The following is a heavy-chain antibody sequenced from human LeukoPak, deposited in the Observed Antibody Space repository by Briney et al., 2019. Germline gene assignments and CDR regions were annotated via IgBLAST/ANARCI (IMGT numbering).Heavy chain of an antibody. Sequence: GGSLRLSCAASGFTFSIYVMSWVRQAPGKGLDWISAITDTGGDTYHADSVKGRFTISRDNSKNTLFLQMNSLRAEDTAVYFCAKGSAAARPYYFDNWGQGTLVTVSS. J-gene: IGHJ4*02. CDR1: GFTFSIYV. CDR2: ITDTGGDT. V-gene: IGHV3-23*01. D-gene: IGHD6-6*01. CDR3: AKGSAAARPYYFDN.